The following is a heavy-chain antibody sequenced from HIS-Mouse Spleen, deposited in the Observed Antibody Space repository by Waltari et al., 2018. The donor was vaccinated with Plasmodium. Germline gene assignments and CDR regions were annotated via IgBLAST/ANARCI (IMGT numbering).Heavy chain of an antibody. CDR3: ARRGGSYYYFDY. J-gene: IGHJ4*02. D-gene: IGHD1-26*01. V-gene: IGHV4-39*01. CDR2: IYYSGST. CDR1: GCSISSSSYY. Sequence: HLQPQESGPGLVNPSATLSLTSTVAGCSISSSSYYWGWSRQPPGEGLEWIGSIYYSGSTYYNPSLKSRVTISVDTSKNQFSLKLSSVTAADTAVYDCARRGGSYYYFDYWGQGTLVTVSS.